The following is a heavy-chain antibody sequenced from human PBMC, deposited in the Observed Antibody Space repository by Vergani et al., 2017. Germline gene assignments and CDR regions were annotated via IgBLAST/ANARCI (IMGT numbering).Heavy chain of an antibody. D-gene: IGHD3-9*01. CDR1: GGTFSSYA. J-gene: IGHJ6*03. CDR2: IIPIFGTA. Sequence: QVQLVQSGAEVKKPGSSVKVSCKASGGTFSSYAISWVRQAPGQGLEWMGGIIPIFGTANYAQKFQGRVTITADESTSTAYMELSSLRSEDTAVYYCARDRADYYIXTGYLNYYYYYMDVWGKGTTVTVSS. CDR3: ARDRADYYIXTGYLNYYYYYMDV. V-gene: IGHV1-69*01.